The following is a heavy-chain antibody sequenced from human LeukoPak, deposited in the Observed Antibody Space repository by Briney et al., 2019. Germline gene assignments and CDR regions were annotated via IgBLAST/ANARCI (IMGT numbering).Heavy chain of an antibody. J-gene: IGHJ6*03. CDR3: AREAQDIVVVPAAMGGYYYYMDV. Sequence: GGSLRLSCAASGFRFNTYWMSWVRQAPGKGLEWVANIKQDGNEKYYADSVKGRFTISRDNAKNSLYLQMNSLRAEDTAVYYCAREAQDIVVVPAAMGGYYYYMDVWGKGTTVTVSS. V-gene: IGHV3-7*01. CDR1: GFRFNTYW. CDR2: IKQDGNEK. D-gene: IGHD2-2*01.